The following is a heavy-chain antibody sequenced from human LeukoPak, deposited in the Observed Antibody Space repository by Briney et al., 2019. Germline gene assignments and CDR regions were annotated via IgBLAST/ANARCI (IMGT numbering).Heavy chain of an antibody. J-gene: IGHJ4*02. D-gene: IGHD2-21*02. Sequence: ASVKVSCKASGFTFTGYYIHWVRQARGQGLEWMGYINPHSGGTNSPQKFQGRVTMTTDTSISAAYMELSSLISDDTAMYYCVREGNELLSKNFDYWGQGTLVTVSS. CDR2: INPHSGGT. CDR3: VREGNELLSKNFDY. V-gene: IGHV1-2*02. CDR1: GFTFTGYY.